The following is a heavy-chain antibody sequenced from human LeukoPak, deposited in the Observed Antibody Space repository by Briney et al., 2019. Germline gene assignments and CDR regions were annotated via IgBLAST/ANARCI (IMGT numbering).Heavy chain of an antibody. J-gene: IGHJ4*02. V-gene: IGHV2-5*02. CDR3: ARYTPAGGVYCSGGSCDYFDY. CDR1: GFSLSTSGVG. D-gene: IGHD2-15*01. Sequence: SGPTLVKPTQTLTLTCTFSGFSLSTSGVGVGWIRQPPGKALEWLALIYWDDDKRYSPSLKSRLTITKDTSKNQVVLTMTNMDPVDTATYYCARYTPAGGVYCSGGSCDYFDYWGQGTLVTVSS. CDR2: IYWDDDK.